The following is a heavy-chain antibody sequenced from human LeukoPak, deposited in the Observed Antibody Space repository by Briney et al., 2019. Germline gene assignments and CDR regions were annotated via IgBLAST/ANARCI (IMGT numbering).Heavy chain of an antibody. CDR3: TTGYASDWYG. V-gene: IGHV3-15*01. D-gene: IGHD2-21*01. CDR2: IKRKTDGGTT. J-gene: IGHJ4*02. Sequence: GGSLRLSRAVSGFTFSDAWMYWGRHIPREGLEWVCHIKRKTDGGTTDYAATVTGRFTISEDDSKNTLHLEMNSLKAEDTGIYYCTTGYASDWYGWGQGTLVTVSS. CDR1: GFTFSDAW.